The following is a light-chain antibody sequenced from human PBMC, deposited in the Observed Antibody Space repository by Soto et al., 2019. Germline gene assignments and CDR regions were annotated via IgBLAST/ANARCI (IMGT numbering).Light chain of an antibody. CDR3: QKYGSSPIT. CDR1: QSFSSSY. Sequence: EVVLTQSPGTLSLSPGERATLSCRASQSFSSSYLAWYQQKPGQAPRLLIYGASSRATGIPDRFSGSGSGTDFTLTISGLEPEDFAVYYCQKYGSSPITFGQGTRLEIK. CDR2: GAS. J-gene: IGKJ5*01. V-gene: IGKV3-20*01.